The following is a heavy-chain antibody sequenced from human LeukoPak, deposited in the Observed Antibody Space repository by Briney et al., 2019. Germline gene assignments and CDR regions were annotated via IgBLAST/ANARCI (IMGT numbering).Heavy chain of an antibody. D-gene: IGHD2-2*01. CDR1: GFTFSSYA. CDR3: AIDCSSTSCYRAPAGY. Sequence: PGGSLRLSCAASGFTFSSYAMSWIRQPPGKGLEWIGEINHSGSTNYNPSLKSRVTISVDTSKNQFSLKLSSVTAADTAVYYCAIDCSSTSCYRAPAGYWGQGTLVTVSS. V-gene: IGHV4-34*08. CDR2: INHSGST. J-gene: IGHJ4*02.